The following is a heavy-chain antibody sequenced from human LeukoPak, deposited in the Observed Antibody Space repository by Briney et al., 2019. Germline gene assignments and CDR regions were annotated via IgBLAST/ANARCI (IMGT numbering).Heavy chain of an antibody. CDR2: ISSSGSTI. D-gene: IGHD4-11*01. V-gene: IGHV3-11*01. CDR3: PRVVQDYSNYHMSDDYYYYYYMDV. Sequence: TGGSLRLSSAASAFTCSDHYMSWIRQGPGKGLEWVSYISSSGSTIYYADSVKGRFTISRDNAKNSLYLQMNSLRAEETAVYYCPRVVQDYSNYHMSDDYYYYYYMDVWAKGPRSSSP. CDR1: AFTCSDHY. J-gene: IGHJ6*03.